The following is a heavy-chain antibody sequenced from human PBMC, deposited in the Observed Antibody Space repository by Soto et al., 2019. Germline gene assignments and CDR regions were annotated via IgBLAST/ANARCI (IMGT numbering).Heavy chain of an antibody. J-gene: IGHJ4*02. V-gene: IGHV3-30*18. D-gene: IGHD6-19*01. Sequence: ESGGGVVQPGRSLRLSCAASGFTFSSYGMHWVRQAPGKGLEWVAVISYDGSNKYYADSVKGRFTISRDNSKNTLYLQMNSLRAEDTAVYYCAKGEIAVAGTVADYWGQGTLVTVSS. CDR1: GFTFSSYG. CDR2: ISYDGSNK. CDR3: AKGEIAVAGTVADY.